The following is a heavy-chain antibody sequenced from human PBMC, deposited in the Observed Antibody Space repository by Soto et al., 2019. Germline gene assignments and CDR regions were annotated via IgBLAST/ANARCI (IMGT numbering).Heavy chain of an antibody. V-gene: IGHV4-31*03. J-gene: IGHJ4*02. D-gene: IGHD2-21*02. CDR1: GASISNDIYY. CDR2: RSHSVST. CDR3: ARERIDPNCGGDCYTRFFDS. Sequence: QVQLRESGPGLVRPSQTLSLTCTVSGASISNDIYYCSWLRQHPGKGLLWIGYRSHSVSTIYSPSLKSRITISVDTSGNQSSMRLMSVTAADAGVYYCARERIDPNCGGDCYTRFFDSWGQGAQVTVSS.